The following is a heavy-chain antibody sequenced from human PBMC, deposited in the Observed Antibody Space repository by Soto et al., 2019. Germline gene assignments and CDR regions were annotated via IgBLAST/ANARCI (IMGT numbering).Heavy chain of an antibody. CDR3: AREIFGYSSGWSPYYFDY. CDR2: IYYSGST. V-gene: IGHV4-30-4*01. D-gene: IGHD6-19*01. Sequence: QVQLQESGPGLVKPSQTLSLTCTVSGGSISSGDYYWSWIRQPPGKGLEWIGYIYYSGSTYYNPALKSRVTISVDTSKNQCSLKLSSVTAADTAVYYCAREIFGYSSGWSPYYFDYWGQGTLVTVSS. CDR1: GGSISSGDYY. J-gene: IGHJ4*02.